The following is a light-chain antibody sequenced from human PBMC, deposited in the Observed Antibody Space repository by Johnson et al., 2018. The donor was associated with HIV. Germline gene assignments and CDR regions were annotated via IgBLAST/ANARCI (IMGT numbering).Light chain of an antibody. V-gene: IGLV1-51*02. CDR1: TSNVGNNF. Sequence: QSVLTQSPSVSAAPGQEVIISCSGSTSNVGNNFVSWYQQFPGRAPNLLIYENNKQPSVIPSRSSGSKSGTSALLGLPGLQTGDEADYYCGTWDSSLSVYVCGMSTKVTVL. CDR3: GTWDSSLSVYV. J-gene: IGLJ1*01. CDR2: ENN.